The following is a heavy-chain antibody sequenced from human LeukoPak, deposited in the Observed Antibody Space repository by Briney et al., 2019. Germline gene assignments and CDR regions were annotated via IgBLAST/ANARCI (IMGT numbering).Heavy chain of an antibody. CDR3: ARLGSYHDF. J-gene: IGHJ4*02. V-gene: IGHV4-4*09. CDR1: GASISNYY. Sequence: SETLSLTCTVSGASISNYYWRWIRQTPEKGLEWMGHIHSSGGSSYYTSLKSRLTLSIDTSRNQLSLKLPSVTAADTAVYFCARLGSYHDFWGQGALVTVSS. CDR2: IHSSGGS. D-gene: IGHD1-26*01.